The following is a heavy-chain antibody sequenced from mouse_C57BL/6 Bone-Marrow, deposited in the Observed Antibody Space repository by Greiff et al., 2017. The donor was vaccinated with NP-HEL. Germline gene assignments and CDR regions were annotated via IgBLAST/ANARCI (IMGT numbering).Heavy chain of an antibody. CDR3: ARTEAYYVPYYAMDY. J-gene: IGHJ4*01. Sequence: QVQLKQSGPELVKPGASVKISCKASGYAFSSSWMNWVKQRPGKGLEWIGRIYPGDGDTNYNGKFKGKATLTADKSSSTAYMQLSSLTSEDSAVYFCARTEAYYVPYYAMDYWGQGTSVTVSS. CDR2: IYPGDGDT. D-gene: IGHD1-1*02. CDR1: GYAFSSSW. V-gene: IGHV1-82*01.